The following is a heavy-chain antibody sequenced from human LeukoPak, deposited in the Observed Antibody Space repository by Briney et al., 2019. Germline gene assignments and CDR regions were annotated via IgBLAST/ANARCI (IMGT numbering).Heavy chain of an antibody. CDR1: GYTLTELS. CDR2: FDPEDGET. Sequence: ASVKVSCKVSGYTLTELSMHWVRQAPGKGLEWMGGFDPEDGETIYAQKFQGRVTMTEDTSTDTAYMELSSLRSEDTAVYYCATDVDYGDLYYYGMDVWGQGTTVTVSS. D-gene: IGHD4-17*01. CDR3: ATDVDYGDLYYYGMDV. V-gene: IGHV1-24*01. J-gene: IGHJ6*02.